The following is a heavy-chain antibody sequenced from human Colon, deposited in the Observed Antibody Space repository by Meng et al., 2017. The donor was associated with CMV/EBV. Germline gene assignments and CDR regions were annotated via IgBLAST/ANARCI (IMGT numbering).Heavy chain of an antibody. J-gene: IGHJ6*02. CDR2: MNPNSGDT. D-gene: IGHD1-26*01. CDR3: AREAPSELWGYYYYYGMDV. Sequence: ASVKVSCKTSGYPFTIHYIHWVRQAPGRGLEWMGWMNPNSGDTNYAQKFQDRVKMTRDTTVNTAYLDLTSLRSADTAVYYCAREAPSELWGYYYYYGMDVWGQGTTVTVSS. V-gene: IGHV1-2*02. CDR1: GYPFTIHY.